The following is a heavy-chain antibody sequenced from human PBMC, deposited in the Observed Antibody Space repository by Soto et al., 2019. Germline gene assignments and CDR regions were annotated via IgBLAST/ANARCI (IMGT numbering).Heavy chain of an antibody. V-gene: IGHV5-51*01. CDR2: IYPGDSET. J-gene: IGHJ4*02. CDR1: GYTFTSNW. Sequence: GESLKISCKGSGYTFTSNWIGWVRQMPGKGLEWMGIIYPGDSETRYSPSFQGQVTISADKSINTAYLQWSSLKASDTAIYYCARICGGQLYSFVFWGQGTLVTSPQ. CDR3: ARICGGQLYSFVF. D-gene: IGHD2-8*01.